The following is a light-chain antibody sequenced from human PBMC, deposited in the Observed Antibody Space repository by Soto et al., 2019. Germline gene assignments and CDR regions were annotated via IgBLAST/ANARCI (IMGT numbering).Light chain of an antibody. CDR3: SSYSTSSTNV. J-gene: IGLJ1*01. Sequence: QSALTQPASVSGSPGQSITISCTGTSSDVGAYKYVSWFQQHPGKAPKLMVYEVTNRPSGVSNRFSGSKSGNTASLTISGLQPEDEADYYCSSYSTSSTNVFGTGTKVTVL. CDR1: SSDVGAYKY. CDR2: EVT. V-gene: IGLV2-14*03.